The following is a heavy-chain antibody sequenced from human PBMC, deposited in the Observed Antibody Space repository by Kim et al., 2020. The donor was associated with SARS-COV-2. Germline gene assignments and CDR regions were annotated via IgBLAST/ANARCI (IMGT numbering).Heavy chain of an antibody. D-gene: IGHD3-10*01. CDR3: AKGVRGVINN. Sequence: GGSLRLSCAASGFTFSSYAMSWVRQAPGKGLDWVSVISGSGGITYYADSVKGRFTISRDNSKNTLYLQMNSLRAEDTAVYYCAKGVRGVINNWGQGTLVTVSS. V-gene: IGHV3-23*01. CDR1: GFTFSSYA. CDR2: ISGSGGIT. J-gene: IGHJ4*02.